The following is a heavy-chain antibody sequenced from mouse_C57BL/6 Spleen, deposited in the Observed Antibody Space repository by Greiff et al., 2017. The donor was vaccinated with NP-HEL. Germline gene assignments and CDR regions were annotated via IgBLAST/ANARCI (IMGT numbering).Heavy chain of an antibody. CDR2: ISDGGSYT. Sequence: EVMLVESGGGLVKPGGSLKLSCAASGFTFSSYAMSWVRQTPEKRLEWVATISDGGSYTYYPDNVKGRFTISRDNAKNNLYLQMSHLKSEDTAMYYCARDASYYYSNFYFDYWGQGTTLTVAS. CDR3: ARDASYYYSNFYFDY. J-gene: IGHJ2*01. CDR1: GFTFSSYA. V-gene: IGHV5-4*01. D-gene: IGHD2-5*01.